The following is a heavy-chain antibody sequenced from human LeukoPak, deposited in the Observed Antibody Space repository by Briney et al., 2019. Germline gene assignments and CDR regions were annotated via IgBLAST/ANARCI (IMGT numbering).Heavy chain of an antibody. D-gene: IGHD4-17*01. J-gene: IGHJ3*02. CDR1: GDSVSSNSVA. CDR2: TYYRSKWYN. V-gene: IGHV6-1*01. Sequence: SQTLSLTCATSGDSVSSNSVAWNWIRQSPSRGLEWLGRTYYRSKWYNDYAVSVRSRISINPDTSKNQFSLQLNSVTPEDTAVYYCARKNTVTTSGAFDIWGQGTMVIVSS. CDR3: ARKNTVTTSGAFDI.